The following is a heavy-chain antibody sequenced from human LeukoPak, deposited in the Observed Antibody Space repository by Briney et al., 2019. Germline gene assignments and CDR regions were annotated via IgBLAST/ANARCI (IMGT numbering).Heavy chain of an antibody. J-gene: IGHJ5*02. CDR1: GGSIFTSLY. D-gene: IGHD2-15*01. CDR3: ARVVNWCDP. CDR2: IYYSGNT. V-gene: IGHV4-39*01. Sequence: SETLSLTCTVSGGSIFTSLYWAWTRPPPGKGLEWIGSIYYSGNTYYNPSLRSRVTISVDTSKNQFSLSLNSVSAADTGVYYCARVVNWCDPWGQGTLVTVSS.